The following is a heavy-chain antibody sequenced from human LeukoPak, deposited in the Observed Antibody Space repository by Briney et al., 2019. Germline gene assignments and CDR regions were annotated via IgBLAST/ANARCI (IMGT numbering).Heavy chain of an antibody. Sequence: GGSLRLSCSASGFTFSDYYMSWIRQAPGKGLEWVSYISSSGSTIYYADSVKGRFTISRDNAKNSLYLQMNSLRAEDTAVYYCARSIVGGTLYFDYWGQGTLVTVSS. CDR1: GFTFSDYY. J-gene: IGHJ4*02. D-gene: IGHD1-26*01. V-gene: IGHV3-11*01. CDR2: ISSSGSTI. CDR3: ARSIVGGTLYFDY.